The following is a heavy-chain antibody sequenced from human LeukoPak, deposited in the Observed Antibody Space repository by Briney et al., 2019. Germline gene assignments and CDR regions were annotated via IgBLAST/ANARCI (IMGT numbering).Heavy chain of an antibody. CDR2: INTDGSIT. D-gene: IGHD2-2*01. V-gene: IGHV3-74*01. Sequence: GGSLRLSCAASGFTFSSYWMHWVRQAPGKGLVWVSRINTDGSITDYADSVKGRFTISRDNAKNTLYLQVNSLRAEDTAIYYCVRPDIVTVPLGCWGQGTLVTVSS. J-gene: IGHJ4*02. CDR1: GFTFSSYW. CDR3: VRPDIVTVPLGC.